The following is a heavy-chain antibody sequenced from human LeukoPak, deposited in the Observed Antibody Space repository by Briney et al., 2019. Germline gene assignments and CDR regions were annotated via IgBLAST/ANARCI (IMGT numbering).Heavy chain of an antibody. J-gene: IGHJ6*04. CDR2: INPSGCST. D-gene: IGHD6-19*01. CDR3: ARAGFSSGWSWGYYGMDV. Sequence: SVHVSCKASGYTFTSYYMHWVRQAAGQELEGMGVINPSGCSTSYAQKFQGRVTMTRDTSTSTVYMELSSLRSEDTAVYYCARAGFSSGWSWGYYGMDVWGKGTTVTVSS. V-gene: IGHV1-46*01. CDR1: GYTFTSYY.